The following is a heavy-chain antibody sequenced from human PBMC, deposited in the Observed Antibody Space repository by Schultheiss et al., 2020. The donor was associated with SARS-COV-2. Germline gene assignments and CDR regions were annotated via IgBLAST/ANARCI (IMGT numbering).Heavy chain of an antibody. CDR2: IYSSGST. V-gene: IGHV4-39*07. D-gene: IGHD5-18*01. CDR1: GGSISRSGYY. J-gene: IGHJ6*02. CDR3: ARGYRYYYYAMDV. Sequence: SETLSLTCTVSGGSISRSGYYWGWIRQSPGKGLEWIGRIYSSGSTNYNPSLKSRVTMSVDTSKNQFSLKVNSVTAADTAVYYCARGYRYYYYAMDVWGQGTTVTVSS.